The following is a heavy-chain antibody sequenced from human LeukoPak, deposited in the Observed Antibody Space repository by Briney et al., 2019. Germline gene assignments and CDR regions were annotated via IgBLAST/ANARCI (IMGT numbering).Heavy chain of an antibody. V-gene: IGHV3-53*01. CDR2: FYRGDTT. CDR1: GFSVSSSY. Sequence: GGSLRLSCAASGFSVSSSYMYWVRQAPGKGLEWVSFFYRGDTTYYAESVRGRFTISRDNSKNTLDLQMTSLRAEDTAVYYCARERGRGRDSPWFDYWGQGTLVTVSS. CDR3: ARERGRGRDSPWFDY. D-gene: IGHD1-26*01. J-gene: IGHJ4*02.